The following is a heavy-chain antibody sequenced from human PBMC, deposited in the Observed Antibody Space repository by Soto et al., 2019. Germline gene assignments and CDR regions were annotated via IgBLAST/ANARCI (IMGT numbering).Heavy chain of an antibody. Sequence: GGSLRLSCAASGFTFSNYAMSWVRQAPGKGLEWVSAISSSGGSKYYADSVKGRFTISRDNSKDTLYLQMNSLRAEDTAVYYCAKRPGLAHFDYWGQGTLVTVSS. CDR2: ISSSGGSK. CDR3: AKRPGLAHFDY. V-gene: IGHV3-23*01. CDR1: GFTFSNYA. D-gene: IGHD6-25*01. J-gene: IGHJ4*02.